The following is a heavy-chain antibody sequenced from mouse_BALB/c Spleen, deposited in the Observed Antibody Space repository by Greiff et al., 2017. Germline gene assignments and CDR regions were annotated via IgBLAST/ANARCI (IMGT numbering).Heavy chain of an antibody. J-gene: IGHJ3*01. CDR2: ISDGGSYT. V-gene: IGHV5-4*02. CDR1: GFTFSDYY. Sequence: EVQLKESGGGLVKPGGSLKLSCAASGFTFSDYYMYWVRQTPEKRLEWVATISDGGSYTYYPDSVKGRFTISRDNAKNNLYLQMSSLKSEDTAMYYCARDGTYGNSFAYWGQGTLVTVSA. D-gene: IGHD2-1*01. CDR3: ARDGTYGNSFAY.